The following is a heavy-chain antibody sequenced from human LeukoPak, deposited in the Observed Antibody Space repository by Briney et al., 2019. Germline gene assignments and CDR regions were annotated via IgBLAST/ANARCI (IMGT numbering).Heavy chain of an antibody. D-gene: IGHD3-10*01. V-gene: IGHV1-46*01. CDR3: ARGGRVDSPADYFDY. CDR1: GYTFTSYC. J-gene: IGHJ4*02. CDR2: INPSGGST. Sequence: ASVKVSCKASGYTFTSYCMHWVRQAPGQGLEWMGIINPSGGSTSYAQKFQGRVTMTRDTSTSTVYMELSSLRSEDTAVYYCARGGRVDSPADYFDYWGQGTLVTVSS.